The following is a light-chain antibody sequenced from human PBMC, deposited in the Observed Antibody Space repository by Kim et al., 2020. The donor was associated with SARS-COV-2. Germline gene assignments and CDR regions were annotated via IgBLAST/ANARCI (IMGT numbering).Light chain of an antibody. J-gene: IGKJ1*01. CDR1: QSVSSSY. CDR3: QQYGSSQT. CDR2: GAS. Sequence: VSPGERATLSCRASQSVSSSYLAWYQQKPGQAPRLLIYGASSRATGIPDRFSGSGSGTDFTLTISRLEPEDFAVYYCQQYGSSQTFGQGTKVDIK. V-gene: IGKV3-20*01.